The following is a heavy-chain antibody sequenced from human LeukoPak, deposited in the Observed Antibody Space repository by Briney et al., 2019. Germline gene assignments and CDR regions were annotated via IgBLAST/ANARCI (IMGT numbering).Heavy chain of an antibody. Sequence: GGSLRLSCAASGFTFSNYGMHWVRQAPGKGLEWVAFISYDGSYKYYADSVKGRFTISRDNSKNTLYLQMNSLRAEDTAVYYCAKSSTMVRGVISYWGEGTLVTVSS. CDR1: GFTFSNYG. J-gene: IGHJ4*02. CDR3: AKSSTMVRGVISY. V-gene: IGHV3-30*18. CDR2: ISYDGSYK. D-gene: IGHD3-10*01.